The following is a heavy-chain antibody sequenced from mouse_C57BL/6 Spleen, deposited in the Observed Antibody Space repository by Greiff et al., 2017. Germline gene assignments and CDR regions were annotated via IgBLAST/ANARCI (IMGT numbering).Heavy chain of an antibody. J-gene: IGHJ2*01. D-gene: IGHD1-1*01. CDR1: GYTFTSYW. CDR3: ARPLQEDRYYGSSGYYFDY. CDR2: IHPNSGST. V-gene: IGHV1-64*01. Sequence: QVQLQQPGAELVKPGASVKLSCKASGYTFTSYWMHWVKQRPGQGLEWIGMIHPNSGSTNYNEKFKSKATLTVDKSSSTAYMQLSSLTSEDSAVYYCARPLQEDRYYGSSGYYFDYWGQGTTLTVSS.